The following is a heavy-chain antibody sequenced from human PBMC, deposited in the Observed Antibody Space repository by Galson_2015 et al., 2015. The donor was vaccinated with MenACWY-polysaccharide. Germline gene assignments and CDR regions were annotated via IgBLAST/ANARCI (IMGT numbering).Heavy chain of an antibody. CDR2: INADGSAT. D-gene: IGHD2-15*01. V-gene: IGHV3-74*01. Sequence: SLRLSCAASGFSFSTYWMHWVRHAPGKGLVWVSRINADGSATGYADSVRGRFTISRDNAKNTLYLEMNSLRAEDTAGYYCTKAGAKYCSGSSCYFNWFDPWGQGTLVTVSS. CDR1: GFSFSTYW. CDR3: TKAGAKYCSGSSCYFNWFDP. J-gene: IGHJ5*02.